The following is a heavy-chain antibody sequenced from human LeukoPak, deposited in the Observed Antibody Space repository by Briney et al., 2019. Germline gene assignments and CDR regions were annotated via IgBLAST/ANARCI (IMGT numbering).Heavy chain of an antibody. CDR1: GFTFSDHY. J-gene: IGHJ4*02. CDR3: ARDGGDGGVDY. Sequence: GGSLRLSCAASGFTFSDHYMEWVRQAPGKGLEWVGRTRNKANSYTTEYAASVKGRFTISRDDSKNSLYLQMNSLKTEDTAVYYCARDGGDGGVDYWGQGTLVTVSS. D-gene: IGHD2-21*02. V-gene: IGHV3-72*01. CDR2: TRNKANSYTT.